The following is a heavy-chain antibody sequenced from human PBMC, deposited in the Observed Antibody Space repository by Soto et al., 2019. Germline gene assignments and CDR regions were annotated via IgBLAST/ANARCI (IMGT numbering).Heavy chain of an antibody. V-gene: IGHV1-69*02. D-gene: IGHD3-10*01. CDR1: GGTFSSYT. J-gene: IGHJ4*02. CDR2: IIPILGIA. CDR3: ARAGTGNYFDY. Sequence: ASVKVSCKASGGTFSSYTISWVRQAPGQGLEWMGRIIPILGIANYAQKFQGRVTITADKSTSTAYMELSSLRSEDTAVYYCARAGTGNYFDYWGQGTLVTVSS.